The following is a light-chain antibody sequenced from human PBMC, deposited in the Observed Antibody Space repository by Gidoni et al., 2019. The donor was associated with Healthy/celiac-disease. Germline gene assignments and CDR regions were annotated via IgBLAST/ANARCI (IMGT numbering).Light chain of an antibody. V-gene: IGLV1-47*02. CDR2: STN. Sequence: QSVLTQPPSASGTPGRRVTIPCSGSSSNIESNYVYWYQQLPGTAPKLLIYSTNQRPSGVPDRFSGSKSGTSASRAISGLRSEDEADYYCAAWDDSLSGWVFGGGTKLTVL. CDR1: SSNIESNY. J-gene: IGLJ3*02. CDR3: AAWDDSLSGWV.